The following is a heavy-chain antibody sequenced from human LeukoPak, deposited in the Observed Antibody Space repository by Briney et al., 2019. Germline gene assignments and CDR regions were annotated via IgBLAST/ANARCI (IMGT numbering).Heavy chain of an antibody. D-gene: IGHD3-16*01. V-gene: IGHV4-34*01. CDR2: INHSGST. Sequence: GSLRLSCAASGFTFSSYSMNWVRQAPGKGLEWIGEINHSGSTNYNPSLKSRVTISVDTSKNQFSLKLSSVTAADTAVYYCARGQFGWGRRKYYFDYWGQGTLVTVSS. CDR1: GFTFSSYS. CDR3: ARGQFGWGRRKYYFDY. J-gene: IGHJ4*02.